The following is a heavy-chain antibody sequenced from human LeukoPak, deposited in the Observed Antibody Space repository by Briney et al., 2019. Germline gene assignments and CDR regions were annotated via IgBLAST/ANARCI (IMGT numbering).Heavy chain of an antibody. CDR3: ARDGIACIGRHCYFDS. D-gene: IGHD2-15*01. CDR2: INNDGSST. Sequence: GGSLRLSCATSGFIFGNYWMHWVRQAPGKGLVWVSRINNDGSSTTYADSVKGRFTISRDNARNTLYLQMNSLRAEDTAVYYCARDGIACIGRHCYFDSWGQGTLVPVSS. CDR1: GFIFGNYW. J-gene: IGHJ4*02. V-gene: IGHV3-74*01.